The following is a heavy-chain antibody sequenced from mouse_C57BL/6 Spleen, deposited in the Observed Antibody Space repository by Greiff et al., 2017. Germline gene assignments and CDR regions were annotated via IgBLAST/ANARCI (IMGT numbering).Heavy chain of an antibody. CDR2: INPYNGGT. J-gene: IGHJ4*01. D-gene: IGHD1-3*01. CDR3: ARGRDNYEDAMDY. Sequence: EVQLQQSGPVLVKPGASVKMSCKASGYTFTDYYMNWVKQSHGKSLEWIGVINPYNGGTSYNQKFKGKATLTVDKSSSTAYMELNSLTSEDSAVYYCARGRDNYEDAMDYWGQGTSVTVSS. V-gene: IGHV1-19*01. CDR1: GYTFTDYY.